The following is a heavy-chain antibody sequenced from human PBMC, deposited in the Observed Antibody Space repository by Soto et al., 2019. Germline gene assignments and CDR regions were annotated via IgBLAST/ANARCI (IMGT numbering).Heavy chain of an antibody. CDR2: ISAYNGNT. CDR3: AREFLSSTFHYYYGMDV. D-gene: IGHD3-16*01. J-gene: IGHJ6*02. CDR1: GYTFTSYG. V-gene: IGHV1-18*04. Sequence: QVPLVQSGAEVKKPGASVKVSCKASGYTFTSYGISWVRQAPGQGLEWMGWISAYNGNTNYAQKLQGRVTMTTDTSTSTAYMELRSLRSDDTAVYYCAREFLSSTFHYYYGMDVWGQGTTVTVSS.